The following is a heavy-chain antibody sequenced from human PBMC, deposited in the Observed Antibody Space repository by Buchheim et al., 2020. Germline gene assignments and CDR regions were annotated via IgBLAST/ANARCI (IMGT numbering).Heavy chain of an antibody. CDR3: ARDRSPDYYDSSGTV. CDR2: ISSSGSTI. CDR1: GFTFSSYE. V-gene: IGHV3-48*03. J-gene: IGHJ4*02. Sequence: EVQLVESGGGLVQPGGSLRLSCAASGFTFSSYEMNWVRQAPGKGLEWVSYISSSGSTIYYADSVKGRFTISRDNAKKSLYLQMNSLRAEDTAVYYCARDRSPDYYDSSGTVWGQGTL. D-gene: IGHD3-22*01.